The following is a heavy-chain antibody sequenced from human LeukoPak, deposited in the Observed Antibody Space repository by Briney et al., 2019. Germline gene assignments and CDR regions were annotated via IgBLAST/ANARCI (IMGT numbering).Heavy chain of an antibody. D-gene: IGHD1-14*01. CDR3: ARTRRPLPINWFDP. V-gene: IGHV1-8*01. J-gene: IGHJ5*02. CDR1: GYTLTSYD. CDR2: MNPNSGNT. Sequence: ASVKVSFKASGYTLTSYDINWVRQATGQGLEWMGWMNPNSGNTGYAQKFQGRVTMTRNTSISTAYMELSSLRSEDTAVYYCARTRRPLPINWFDPWGQGTLVTVSS.